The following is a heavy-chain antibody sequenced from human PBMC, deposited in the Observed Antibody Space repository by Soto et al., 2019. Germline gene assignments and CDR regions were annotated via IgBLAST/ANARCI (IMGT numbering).Heavy chain of an antibody. CDR2: INSDGSHT. CDR3: ARARAVAGLYYYYYYGVDV. CDR1: GFTLSSYW. J-gene: IGHJ6*02. D-gene: IGHD6-19*01. V-gene: IGHV3-74*03. Sequence: GGSLRLSCAASGFTLSSYWMHWVRQAPGKGLVWVSRINSDGSHTTYADSVKGRFTISRDNAKNTLYLQMNSLRAEDTAVYYCARARAVAGLYYYYYYGVDVWGQGTTVTVSS.